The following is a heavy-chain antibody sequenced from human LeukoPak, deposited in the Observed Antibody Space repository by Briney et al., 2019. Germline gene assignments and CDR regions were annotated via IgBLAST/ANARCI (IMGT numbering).Heavy chain of an antibody. Sequence: GGSLRLSCAASGFTFSSYAMSWVRQAPGKGLEWVSVISGSGGSTYYADSVKGRFTISRDNSKNMLYLQMNSLRAEDTAVYYCATQSGSYYFEVFHYFYMDVWGKGTTVTVSS. D-gene: IGHD1-26*01. V-gene: IGHV3-23*01. CDR2: ISGSGGST. CDR3: ATQSGSYYFEVFHYFYMDV. CDR1: GFTFSSYA. J-gene: IGHJ6*03.